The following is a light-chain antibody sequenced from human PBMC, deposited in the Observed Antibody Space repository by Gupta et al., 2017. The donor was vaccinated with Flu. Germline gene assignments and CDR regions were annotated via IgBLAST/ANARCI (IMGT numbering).Light chain of an antibody. CDR1: GGDIGDYKY. CDR2: EVR. Sequence: SLTISCTGTGGDIGDYKYVSWYQQYPGKPPKLIIYEVRNRPSRVSSRFSGSKSGNTASLTISGLQAEDEADYFCSSYATTDTLVFGTGTTVTV. J-gene: IGLJ1*01. V-gene: IGLV2-14*01. CDR3: SSYATTDTLV.